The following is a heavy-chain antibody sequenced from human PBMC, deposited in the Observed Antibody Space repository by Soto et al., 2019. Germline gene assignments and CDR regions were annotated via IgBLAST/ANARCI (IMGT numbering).Heavy chain of an antibody. V-gene: IGHV3-30*18. CDR2: ISYDGSNK. Sequence: GGSLRLSCAASGFTFSSYGMHWVRQAPGKGLEWVAVISYDGSNKYYADSVKGRFTISRDNSKNTLYLQMNSLRAEDTAVYYCANSCIVGAIRGIGTDAFDIWGQGTIVT. J-gene: IGHJ3*02. CDR3: ANSCIVGAIRGIGTDAFDI. D-gene: IGHD1-26*01. CDR1: GFTFSSYG.